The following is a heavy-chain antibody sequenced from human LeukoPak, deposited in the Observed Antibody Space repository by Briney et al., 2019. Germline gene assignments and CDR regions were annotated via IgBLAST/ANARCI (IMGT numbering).Heavy chain of an antibody. D-gene: IGHD5-18*01. V-gene: IGHV3-11*04. CDR2: ISSSGSTI. CDR3: ASRIQLWSHYGMDV. CDR1: GFTFSDYY. Sequence: PGGSLRLSCAASGFTFSDYYMSWIRQAPGKGLEWLSYISSSGSTIYYADSVKGRFTISRDNAKNSLYLQMNSLRAEDTAVYYCASRIQLWSHYGMDVWGQGTTVTVSS. J-gene: IGHJ6*02.